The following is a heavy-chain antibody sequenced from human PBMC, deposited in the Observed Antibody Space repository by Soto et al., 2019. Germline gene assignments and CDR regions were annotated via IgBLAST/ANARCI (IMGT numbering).Heavy chain of an antibody. J-gene: IGHJ4*02. V-gene: IGHV1-2*02. D-gene: IGHD6-13*01. CDR1: GYTFTGYY. CDR2: INPNSGGT. CDR3: ARSGLYSSSWRNYYFDY. Sequence: ASENVSCKASGYTFTGYYMHWVRQAPLQVLEWMGWINPNSGGTNYAQKFQGRVTMTRDTSISTAYMELSRLRSDDTAVYYCARSGLYSSSWRNYYFDYWGQGTLVTVSS.